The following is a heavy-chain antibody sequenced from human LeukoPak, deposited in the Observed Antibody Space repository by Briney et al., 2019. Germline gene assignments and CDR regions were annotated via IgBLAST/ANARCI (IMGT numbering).Heavy chain of an antibody. Sequence: PSETLSLTCTVSGGSISSSSYYWGWIRQPPGNGLEWIGSIYYSGSTYYNPSLKSRVTISVDTSKNQFSLKLSSVTAADTAVYYCARHGNYDFTDYWGQGTLVTVSS. CDR3: ARHGNYDFTDY. V-gene: IGHV4-39*01. CDR2: IYYSGST. CDR1: GGSISSSSYY. J-gene: IGHJ4*02. D-gene: IGHD3-3*01.